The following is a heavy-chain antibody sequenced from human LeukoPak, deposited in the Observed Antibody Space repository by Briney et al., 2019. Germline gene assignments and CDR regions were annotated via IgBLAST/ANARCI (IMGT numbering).Heavy chain of an antibody. CDR2: IYYSGST. Sequence: SEILSLTCTVSGGSISSYYWSWIRQPPGKGLEWIGYIYYSGSTNYNPSLKSRVTISVDTSKNQLSLKLSSVTAADTAVYYCARLSGYSGYDKIDYWGQGTLVTVSS. CDR1: GGSISSYY. CDR3: ARLSGYSGYDKIDY. D-gene: IGHD5-12*01. J-gene: IGHJ4*02. V-gene: IGHV4-59*01.